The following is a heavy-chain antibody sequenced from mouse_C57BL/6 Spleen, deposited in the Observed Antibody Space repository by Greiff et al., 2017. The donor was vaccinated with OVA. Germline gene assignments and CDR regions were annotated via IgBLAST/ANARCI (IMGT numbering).Heavy chain of an antibody. D-gene: IGHD1-1*01. CDR3: ARSHYYGSSYDY. V-gene: IGHV1-61*01. CDR1: GYTFTSYW. J-gene: IGHJ2*01. Sequence: QVQLQQPGAELFRPGSSVKLSCKASGYTFTSYWMDWVKQRPGQGLEWIGNIYPSDSETHYNQKFKDKATLTVDKSSSTAYMQLSSLTSEDSAVYYCARSHYYGSSYDYRGQGTTLTVSS. CDR2: IYPSDSET.